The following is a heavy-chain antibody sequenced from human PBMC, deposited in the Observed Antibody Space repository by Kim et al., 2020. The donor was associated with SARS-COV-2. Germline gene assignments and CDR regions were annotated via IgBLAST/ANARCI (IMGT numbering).Heavy chain of an antibody. CDR1: GFTFSGSA. CDR2: IRSKANSYAT. J-gene: IGHJ6*02. Sequence: GGSLRLSCAASGFTFSGSAMHWVRQASGKGLEWVGRIRSKANSYATAYAASVKGRFTISRDDSKNTAYLQMNSLKTEDTAVYYCTSLSDKYCTNGVCRKPYYYYYGMDVWGQGTTVTVSS. CDR3: TSLSDKYCTNGVCRKPYYYYYGMDV. D-gene: IGHD2-8*01. V-gene: IGHV3-73*01.